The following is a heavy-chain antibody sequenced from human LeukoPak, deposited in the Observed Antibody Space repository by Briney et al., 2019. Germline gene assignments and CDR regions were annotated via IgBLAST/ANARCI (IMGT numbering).Heavy chain of an antibody. CDR3: ARRMATVTDAFDI. CDR1: GDSLTSHF. D-gene: IGHD5-24*01. J-gene: IGHJ3*02. CDR2: VFHSGTT. V-gene: IGHV4-59*08. Sequence: SETLSLTCNVSGDSLTSHFWSWIRQTPGKGLEWIGYVFHSGTTNYSPSLKSRVIISLDTSKRQFYLRLASVTAADTAVYYCARRMATVTDAFDIWGRGTMVSVSS.